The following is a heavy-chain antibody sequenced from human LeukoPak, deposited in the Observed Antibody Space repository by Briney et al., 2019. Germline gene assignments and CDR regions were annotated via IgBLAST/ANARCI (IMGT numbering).Heavy chain of an antibody. J-gene: IGHJ4*02. V-gene: IGHV4-34*01. CDR3: ARGPHGHVLRFLEWFWDYYFDY. CDR1: GGSFSGYY. D-gene: IGHD3-3*01. Sequence: SETLSLTCAVYGGSFSGYYWSWIRQPPGKGLEWIGEINHSGSTNYNPSLKSRVTISVDTSKNQSSLKLSSVTAADTAVYYCARGPHGHVLRFLEWFWDYYFDYWGQGTLVTVSS. CDR2: INHSGST.